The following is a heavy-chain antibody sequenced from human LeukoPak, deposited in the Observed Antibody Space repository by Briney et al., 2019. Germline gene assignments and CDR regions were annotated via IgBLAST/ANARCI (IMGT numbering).Heavy chain of an antibody. CDR2: ISRSGSTR. CDR3: ARVATMVRVPLDALDI. D-gene: IGHD3-10*01. CDR1: GFTFKSFE. J-gene: IGHJ3*02. Sequence: GGSLRLSCAASGFTFKSFEMNWVRQAPGKGLEWVSYISRSGSTRYYADSVKGRFTISRDNAKNSLYLQMNSLRAEDTAVYYCARVATMVRVPLDALDIWGQGTMVSVSS. V-gene: IGHV3-48*03.